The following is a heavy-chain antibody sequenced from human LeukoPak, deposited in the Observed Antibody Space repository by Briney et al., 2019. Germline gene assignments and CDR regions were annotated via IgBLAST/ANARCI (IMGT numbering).Heavy chain of an antibody. CDR3: ARLSTVTTSFDY. J-gene: IGHJ4*02. D-gene: IGHD4-17*01. V-gene: IGHV4-4*07. CDR2: IYTSGTT. CDR1: GGSISSYY. Sequence: SETLSLTCTVSGGSISSYYGNWIRQPPGKGLEWIGRIYTSGTTHYNPSLKSRVTMSVDTSKNQFFLKLSSVTAADTAVYYCARLSTVTTSFDYWGQGTLVTVSS.